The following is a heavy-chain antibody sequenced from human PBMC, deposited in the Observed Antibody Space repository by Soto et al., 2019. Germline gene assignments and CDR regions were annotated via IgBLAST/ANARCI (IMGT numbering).Heavy chain of an antibody. V-gene: IGHV5-10-1*01. CDR2: IDTSDSYT. CDR3: ARHINSDYGDYRYYYGTDV. D-gene: IGHD4-17*01. CDR1: GYSFTSYW. Sequence: PGESLKIACTGSGYSFTSYWISWVRQMPGKGLECVGRIDTSDSYTKYRPSFQGHVTISADKYISTAYLQWSSLKASDTAMYYCARHINSDYGDYRYYYGTDVWGQGTTVNLSS. J-gene: IGHJ6*02.